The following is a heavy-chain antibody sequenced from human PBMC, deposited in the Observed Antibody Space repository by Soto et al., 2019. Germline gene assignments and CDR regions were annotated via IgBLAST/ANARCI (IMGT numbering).Heavy chain of an antibody. CDR2: MNPYNGNA. CDR1: GYTFITYD. V-gene: IGHV1-8*01. D-gene: IGHD1-1*01. J-gene: IGHJ4*02. CDR3: ARRKERSGPHYFDS. Sequence: ASVKVSCKXSGYTFITYDINWVRQAPGQGLEWMGWMNPYNGNAGYAQKFQGRVTMTRNTSISTAYMELASLKSNDTAVYFCARRKERSGPHYFDSWGQGTLVTVSS.